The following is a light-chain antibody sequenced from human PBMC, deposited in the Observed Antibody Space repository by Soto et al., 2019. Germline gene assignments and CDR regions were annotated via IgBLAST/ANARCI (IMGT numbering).Light chain of an antibody. Sequence: DIQMTQSPYSLSAFVGDRVTITCRASQSIASYLNWYQQKPGKAPKFLIYAASSLQSGVPSRFSGSGSGTDFTLTISSLQPEDFVTYFCQQSYSTPITFGQGTRLEIK. CDR3: QQSYSTPIT. CDR2: AAS. J-gene: IGKJ5*01. V-gene: IGKV1-39*01. CDR1: QSIASY.